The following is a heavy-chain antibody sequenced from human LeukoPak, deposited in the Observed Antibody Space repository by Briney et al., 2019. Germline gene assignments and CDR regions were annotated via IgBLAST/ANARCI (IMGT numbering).Heavy chain of an antibody. CDR3: ARGGHYYDSSGYYYKVVDY. Sequence: GASVKVSCKASGYTFTSYDINWVRQATGQGLEWMGWMNPNSGNTGYAQKFQGRVTMTRNTSISTAYMELSSLRSEDTAVYYCARGGHYYDSSGYYYKVVDYWGQGTLVTVSS. D-gene: IGHD3-22*01. V-gene: IGHV1-8*01. J-gene: IGHJ4*02. CDR2: MNPNSGNT. CDR1: GYTFTSYD.